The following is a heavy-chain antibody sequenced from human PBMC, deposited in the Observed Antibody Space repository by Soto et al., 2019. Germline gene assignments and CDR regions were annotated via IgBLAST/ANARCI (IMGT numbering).Heavy chain of an antibody. J-gene: IGHJ4*02. CDR2: IDAGNGNT. D-gene: IGHD2-21*02. V-gene: IGHV1-3*05. CDR1: GYTFTSYA. Sequence: QVQHLQSGAEEKKPGASVKVSCKTSGYTFTSYAMHWVRQAAGQRVERMGWIDAGNGNTKYLQKFQGRFTITRDTSASTAYMEVGSLRSEDTAVCYCARCIVVVTALDYWGPGTLVTVSS. CDR3: ARCIVVVTALDY.